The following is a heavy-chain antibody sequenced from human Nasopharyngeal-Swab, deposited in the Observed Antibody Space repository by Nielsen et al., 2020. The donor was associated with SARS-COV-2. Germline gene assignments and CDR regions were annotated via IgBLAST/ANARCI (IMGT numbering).Heavy chain of an antibody. Sequence: SLKISCAASGFTFSSYGMHWVRQAPGKGLEWVAVISYDGSNKYYADSVKGRFTISRDNAKNSLYLQMNSLRAEDTAVYYCASARDYYGSGSYDYWGQGTLVTVSS. D-gene: IGHD3-10*01. CDR3: ASARDYYGSGSYDY. J-gene: IGHJ4*02. V-gene: IGHV3-30*03. CDR2: ISYDGSNK. CDR1: GFTFSSYG.